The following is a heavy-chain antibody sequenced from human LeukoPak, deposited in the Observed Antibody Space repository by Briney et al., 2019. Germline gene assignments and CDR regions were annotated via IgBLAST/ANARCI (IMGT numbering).Heavy chain of an antibody. CDR1: GFSFSTYA. D-gene: IGHD2-2*01. V-gene: IGHV3-23*01. CDR3: ARYCSSSTCQGSSYYFGMDV. Sequence: GGPLRLSCAASGFSFSTYAMNWVRQGPGKGLEWVATISGSGYTTYYADSVKGRFTISRDNSKNTLFLQMDSLRAEDTAVFFCARYCSSSTCQGSSYYFGMDVWGQGTTVTVSS. J-gene: IGHJ6*02. CDR2: ISGSGYTT.